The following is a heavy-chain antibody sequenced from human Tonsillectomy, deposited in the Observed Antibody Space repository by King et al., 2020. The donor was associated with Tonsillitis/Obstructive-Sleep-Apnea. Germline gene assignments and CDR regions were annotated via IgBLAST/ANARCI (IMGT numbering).Heavy chain of an antibody. Sequence: LQLQESGPGLVKPSETLSLTCTVSGGSISSYYWSWLRQPPGKGLEWIGYIYYSGSTNYNPSLKSRVTISVDTSKNQFSLKLSSVTAADTAVYYCASHIVGAYYFDYWGQGTLVTVSS. CDR2: IYYSGST. V-gene: IGHV4-59*08. D-gene: IGHD1-26*01. J-gene: IGHJ4*02. CDR3: ASHIVGAYYFDY. CDR1: GGSISSYY.